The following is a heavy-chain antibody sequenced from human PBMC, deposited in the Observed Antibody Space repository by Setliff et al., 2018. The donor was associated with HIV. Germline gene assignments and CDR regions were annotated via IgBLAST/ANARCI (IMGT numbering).Heavy chain of an antibody. Sequence: GGSLRLSCAASGFTFDDYVMSWVRQVPGKGLEWVSGITWNGHTTDYADSVKGRFTISRDNRNKFLYLQMNSLSAEDTALYYCARGQAMYGVVIYDAFNVWGHGTMVTVSS. CDR3: ARGQAMYGVVIYDAFNV. CDR1: GFTFDDYV. D-gene: IGHD3-3*01. CDR2: ITWNGHTT. V-gene: IGHV3-20*04. J-gene: IGHJ3*01.